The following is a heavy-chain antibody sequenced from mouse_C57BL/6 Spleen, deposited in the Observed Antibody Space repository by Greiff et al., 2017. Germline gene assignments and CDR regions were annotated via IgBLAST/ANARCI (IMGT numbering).Heavy chain of an antibody. CDR3: ATDYGSCSFDY. CDR1: GYTFTSYW. Sequence: QVQLQQPRAELVKPGASVKLSCKASGYTFTSYWMHWVKQRPGQGLEWIGMIHPNSGSTNYNEKFKSKATLTVDKSSSTAYMQLSSLTSEDSAVYYCATDYGSCSFDYWGQGTTLTVSS. D-gene: IGHD1-1*01. CDR2: IHPNSGST. V-gene: IGHV1-64*01. J-gene: IGHJ2*01.